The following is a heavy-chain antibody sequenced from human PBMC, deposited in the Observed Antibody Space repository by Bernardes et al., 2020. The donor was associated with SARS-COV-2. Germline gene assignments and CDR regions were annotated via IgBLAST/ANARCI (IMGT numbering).Heavy chain of an antibody. D-gene: IGHD3-9*01. CDR1: GYTFNSYG. CDR2: ISPYSGNT. CDR3: ARVGYDILKRSAFDY. J-gene: IGHJ4*02. V-gene: IGHV1-18*01. Sequence: ASVKVSCKASGYTFNSYGISWVRLAPGQSLEWMGWISPYSGNTNYAQKFQGRVTMTTDTSTNTAYLELRSLRPDDTAVYYCARVGYDILKRSAFDYWGQGTLVTVSS.